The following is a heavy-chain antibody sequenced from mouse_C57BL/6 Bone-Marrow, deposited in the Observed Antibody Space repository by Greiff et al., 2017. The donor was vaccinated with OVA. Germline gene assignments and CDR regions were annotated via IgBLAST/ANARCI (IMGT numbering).Heavy chain of an antibody. J-gene: IGHJ1*03. D-gene: IGHD2-4*01. V-gene: IGHV7-1*01. CDR2: SRNKANDYTT. Sequence: EVHLVESGGGLVQSGRSLRLSCAPSGFTFSDFYMEWVRQAPGKGLEWIAASRNKANDYTTEYSASVKGRFIVSRDTSQSILYLQMNALRAEDTAIYYCARGYDYSSYWYFDVWGTGTTVTVSS. CDR1: GFTFSDFY. CDR3: ARGYDYSSYWYFDV.